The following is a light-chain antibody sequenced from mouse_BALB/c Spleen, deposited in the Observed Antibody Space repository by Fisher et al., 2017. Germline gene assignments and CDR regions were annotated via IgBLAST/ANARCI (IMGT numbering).Light chain of an antibody. V-gene: IGKV4-80*01. Sequence: IVITQTTAIMSASLGEEITLTCSASSSVSYMYWYQQKSGTSPKLLIHSTSNLASGVPARFSGSGSGTSYSLTISSVEAEDAATYYCHQYHRSPPTFGGGTKLEIK. CDR1: SSVSY. CDR3: HQYHRSPPT. CDR2: STS. J-gene: IGKJ1*01.